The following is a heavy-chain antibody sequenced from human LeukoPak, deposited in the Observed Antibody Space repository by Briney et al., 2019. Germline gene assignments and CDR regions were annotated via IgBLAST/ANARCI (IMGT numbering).Heavy chain of an antibody. Sequence: GGSLRLSCAASGFTFSSYAMNWVRQAPGKGLEWVSYISGDSSSIHYAYAVKGRFTISRDNAKNSLFLQMNSLRAEDTAVYYCARERVTPFMDHWGQGTLVTVSS. CDR3: ARERVTPFMDH. V-gene: IGHV3-48*01. D-gene: IGHD4-23*01. CDR2: ISGDSSSI. J-gene: IGHJ4*02. CDR1: GFTFSSYA.